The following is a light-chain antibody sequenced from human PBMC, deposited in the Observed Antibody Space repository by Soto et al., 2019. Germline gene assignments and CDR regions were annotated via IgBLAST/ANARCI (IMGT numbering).Light chain of an antibody. J-gene: IGKJ5*01. CDR2: GAS. V-gene: IGKV3D-15*01. Sequence: ETVMTQSPATLSVSPGERATLSCRASQSVSTKLAWYQQKPGQAPRLLIYGASTRATGIPARFSGSGSGTEFTLPVSSLQSEDFAVYYCQQYDDWPPITFGQGTRLEIK. CDR3: QQYDDWPPIT. CDR1: QSVSTK.